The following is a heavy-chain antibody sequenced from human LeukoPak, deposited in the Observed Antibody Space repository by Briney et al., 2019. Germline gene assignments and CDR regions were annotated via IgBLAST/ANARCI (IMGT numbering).Heavy chain of an antibody. J-gene: IGHJ4*02. D-gene: IGHD3-22*01. CDR1: GFTFSSHS. CDR3: ARGAYYYED. Sequence: GGSLRLSCAASGFTFSSHSMNWLRQAPGKGLEWVSYISSSSSTIYYADSVKGRFTISRDNAKNSLYLQMNSLRAEDTAVYYCARGAYYYEDWGQGTLVTVSS. V-gene: IGHV3-48*01. CDR2: ISSSSSTI.